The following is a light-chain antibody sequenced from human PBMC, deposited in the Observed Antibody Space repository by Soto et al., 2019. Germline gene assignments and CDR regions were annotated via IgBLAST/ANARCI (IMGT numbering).Light chain of an antibody. J-gene: IGKJ1*01. V-gene: IGKV3-20*01. Sequence: EIVLTQSPGTLSLSPWERATLSCRASQSVSSSYLAWYQQKPGQAPRLPIYGASSRATGIPDRFSGSGSGTDFTLTISRLEPEDFAVYYCQQYGGSSWTFGQGTKVDI. CDR1: QSVSSSY. CDR2: GAS. CDR3: QQYGGSSWT.